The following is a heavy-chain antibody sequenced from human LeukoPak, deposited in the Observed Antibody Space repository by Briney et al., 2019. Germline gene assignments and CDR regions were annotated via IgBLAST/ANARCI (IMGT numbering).Heavy chain of an antibody. D-gene: IGHD1-7*01. J-gene: IGHJ4*02. CDR1: GFTFSSYE. CDR2: ITGNGNNI. V-gene: IGHV3-48*03. Sequence: PGGSLRLSCAASGFTFSSYEMNWVRQAPGKGLEWVSYITGNGNNIYYADSEKGRFTISRDNARNSLDLQMSSLRAEDTAVYYCARKIPGTSYFESWGQGTLVTVSS. CDR3: ARKIPGTSYFES.